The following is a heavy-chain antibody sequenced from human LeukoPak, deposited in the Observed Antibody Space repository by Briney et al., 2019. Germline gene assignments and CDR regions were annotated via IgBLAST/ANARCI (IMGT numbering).Heavy chain of an antibody. D-gene: IGHD3-9*01. CDR2: IRYSGST. V-gene: IGHV4-39*07. CDR3: ARRRGSFDWLLRRERTNWFDP. CDR1: GASISNSFYY. J-gene: IGHJ5*02. Sequence: SETLSLTCTVSGASISNSFYYWGWIRQPPGTGLEWIGHIRYSGSTNYNPSLKSRVTISVDTSKNQFSLKLSSVTAADTAVYYCARRRGSFDWLLRRERTNWFDPWGQGTLVTVSS.